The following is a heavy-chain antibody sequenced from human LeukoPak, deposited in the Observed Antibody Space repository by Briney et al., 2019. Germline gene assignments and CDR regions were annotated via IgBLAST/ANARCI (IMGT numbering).Heavy chain of an antibody. CDR2: ISGYNGNT. CDR1: GFAFSSNG. Sequence: GASVKVSCKASGFAFSSNGFNWVRQAPGQGLEWMGWISGYNGNTDYAQKFQGRVSMTTDTSTSTAYMELGTLRSDDTAVYYCARDRCNGGSCYSGVDYWGQGTLVTVSS. J-gene: IGHJ4*02. CDR3: ARDRCNGGSCYSGVDY. V-gene: IGHV1-18*01. D-gene: IGHD2-15*01.